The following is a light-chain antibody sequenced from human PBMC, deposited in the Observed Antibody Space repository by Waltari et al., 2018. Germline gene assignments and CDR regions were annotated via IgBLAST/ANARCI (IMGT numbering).Light chain of an antibody. Sequence: SSELTQDPAVSVALGQTVRITCQGDSLRSYAASWYQQKPGPAPVLVIYGKNNRPSGVPERFSASKSGTSASLAISGLRSEDEADYYCAAWDDSRSVVFGGGTRLTVL. CDR3: AAWDDSRSVV. J-gene: IGLJ2*01. CDR2: GKN. V-gene: IGLV3-19*01. CDR1: SLRSYA.